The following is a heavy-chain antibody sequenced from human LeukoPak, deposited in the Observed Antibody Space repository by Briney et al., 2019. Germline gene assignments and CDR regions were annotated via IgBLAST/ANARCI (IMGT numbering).Heavy chain of an antibody. D-gene: IGHD6-6*01. CDR1: GGTFSSYA. J-gene: IGHJ4*02. CDR3: ARDSSSSSAPDY. CDR2: IIPILGIA. Sequence: GASVKVSCKASGGTFSSYAISWVRQAPGQGLEWMGRIIPILGIANYAQKFQGRVTITAEKSTRTAYMELSSLRSEDTAVYYCARDSSSSSAPDYWGQGTLVTVSS. V-gene: IGHV1-69*04.